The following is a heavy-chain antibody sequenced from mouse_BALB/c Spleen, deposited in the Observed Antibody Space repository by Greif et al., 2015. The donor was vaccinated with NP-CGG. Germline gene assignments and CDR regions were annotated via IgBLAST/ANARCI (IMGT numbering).Heavy chain of an antibody. J-gene: IGHJ4*01. V-gene: IGHV5-12-2*01. Sequence: EVQVVESGGGLVQPGGSLKPSCAASGFTFSSYTMSWVRQTPEKRLEWVAYISNGGGSTYYPDTVKGRFTISRDNAKNTLYLQMSSLKSEDTAMYYCARYDYDAMDYWGQGTSVTVSS. CDR3: ARYDYDAMDY. CDR1: GFTFSSYT. CDR2: ISNGGGST.